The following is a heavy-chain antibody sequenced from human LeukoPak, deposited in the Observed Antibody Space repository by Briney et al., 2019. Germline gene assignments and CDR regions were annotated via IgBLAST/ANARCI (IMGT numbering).Heavy chain of an antibody. D-gene: IGHD6-19*01. CDR3: ARTYSSGWSYLYFDY. V-gene: IGHV4-59*01. CDR2: IYYSGST. J-gene: IGHJ4*02. Sequence: SETLSLTCTVSGGSISSYYWSWIRQPPGKGLEWIWYIYYSGSTNYNPSLKSRVTISVDTSKNQFSLKLSSVTAADTAVYYCARTYSSGWSYLYFDYWGQGTLVTVSS. CDR1: GGSISSYY.